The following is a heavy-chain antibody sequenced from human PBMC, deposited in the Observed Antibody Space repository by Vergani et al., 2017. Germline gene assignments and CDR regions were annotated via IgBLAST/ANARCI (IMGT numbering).Heavy chain of an antibody. D-gene: IGHD3-3*01. J-gene: IGHJ1*01. CDR1: GFTFSSYW. Sequence: EVQLVESGGGLVQPGGSLRLSCAASGFTFSSYWMSWVRPAPGKGLEWVANIKQDGSEKYYVDSVKGRFTISRDNAKNSLYLQMNSLRAEDTAVYYCARDLTYYDFWSGHPHLPRYFQHWGQGTLVTVSS. V-gene: IGHV3-7*03. CDR3: ARDLTYYDFWSGHPHLPRYFQH. CDR2: IKQDGSEK.